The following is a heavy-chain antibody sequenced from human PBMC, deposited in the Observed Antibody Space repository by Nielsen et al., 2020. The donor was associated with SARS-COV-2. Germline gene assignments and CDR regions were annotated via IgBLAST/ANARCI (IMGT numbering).Heavy chain of an antibody. CDR2: IYPGDFDT. V-gene: IGHV5-51*01. Sequence: GEFLKISCQGSGYNFASHWIGWVRQKPGKGLEWMGIIYPGDFDTRYSPSFKGQVTISADKSITTAYLQFSSLQASDTAIYYCARQGQWLAGGMDVWGQGTTVTVSS. CDR1: GYNFASHW. D-gene: IGHD6-19*01. CDR3: ARQGQWLAGGMDV. J-gene: IGHJ6*02.